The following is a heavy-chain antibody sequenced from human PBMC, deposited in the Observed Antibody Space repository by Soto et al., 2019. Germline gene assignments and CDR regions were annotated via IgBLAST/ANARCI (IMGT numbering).Heavy chain of an antibody. V-gene: IGHV3-23*01. Sequence: GGSMRLSCAASGFTFSSHAMSWVRQAPGKGLEWVSAISGSGGSTYYADSVKGRFTTSRDNSKNTLYLQMNSLRAEDTAVYYCARYSGSTYYGMDVWGQGTTVTVAS. CDR3: ARYSGSTYYGMDV. D-gene: IGHD1-26*01. J-gene: IGHJ6*02. CDR1: GFTFSSHA. CDR2: ISGSGGST.